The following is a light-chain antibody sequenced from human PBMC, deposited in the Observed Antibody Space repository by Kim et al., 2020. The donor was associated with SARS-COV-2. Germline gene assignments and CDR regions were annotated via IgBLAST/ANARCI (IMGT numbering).Light chain of an antibody. Sequence: VALGQTARITCGGNNIGSKNVHWYQQKPGQAPVLVIYRDSNRPSGIPERFSGSNSGNTATLTISRAQAGDEADYYCQVWDSSTAWVFGVGTQLTVL. CDR3: QVWDSSTAWV. V-gene: IGLV3-9*01. CDR1: NIGSKN. J-gene: IGLJ3*02. CDR2: RDS.